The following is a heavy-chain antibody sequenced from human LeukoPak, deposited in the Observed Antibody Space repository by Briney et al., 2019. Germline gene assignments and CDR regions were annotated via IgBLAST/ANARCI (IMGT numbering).Heavy chain of an antibody. Sequence: SLRLSCAVSGLTFCGYAMHWVRQAPGKGLEWVSGITWNCGTIAHADSVKGRCTIFRDNAKNSQYLQVNSLRSEDTALYYCAAAAGIIRTCGQGTLVTVSS. CDR2: ITWNCGTI. J-gene: IGHJ5*02. CDR1: GLTFCGYA. D-gene: IGHD2-15*01. V-gene: IGHV3-9*01. CDR3: AAAAGIIRT.